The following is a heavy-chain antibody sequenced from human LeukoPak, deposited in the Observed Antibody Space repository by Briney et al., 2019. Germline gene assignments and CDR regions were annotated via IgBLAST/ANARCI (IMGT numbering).Heavy chain of an antibody. D-gene: IGHD6-13*01. V-gene: IGHV4-39*01. CDR1: GGSISSSSYY. CDR2: IYYSGST. Sequence: SETLSLTCNVSGGSISSSSYYWGWIRQPPGKGLEWIGSIYYSGSTYYNPSLKSRVTISVDTSKNQFSLKLSSVTAADTAVYYCARPYSSSSDNWFDPWGQGTLVTVSS. CDR3: ARPYSSSSDNWFDP. J-gene: IGHJ5*02.